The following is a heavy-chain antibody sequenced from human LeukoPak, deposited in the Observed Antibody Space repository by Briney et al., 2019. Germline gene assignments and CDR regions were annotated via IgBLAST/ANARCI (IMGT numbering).Heavy chain of an antibody. CDR3: ARARGGYGRYYFDY. V-gene: IGHV3-11*04. CDR2: ISSSGSTI. J-gene: IGHJ4*02. Sequence: GGSLRLSCAASGFTFSDYDMSWLRQAPGKGLEWVSYISSSGSTIYYTDSVKGRFTISRDNAKNSLYLQMNSLRAADTAVYYCARARGGYGRYYFDYWGQGTLVTVSS. D-gene: IGHD5-18*01. CDR1: GFTFSDYD.